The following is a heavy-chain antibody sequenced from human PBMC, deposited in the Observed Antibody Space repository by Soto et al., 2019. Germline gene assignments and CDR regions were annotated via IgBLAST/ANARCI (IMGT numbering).Heavy chain of an antibody. Sequence: PGGSLRLSCEGSGFPFSNYAMSWVRQAPGEGPEWVSTIGGGDDIFYADSVKGRFTISRDDSKSTMYLQMDNLRVADTAIYFCAKDSVSYNRIYDAFDIWGQGTVVTVSS. CDR3: AKDSVSYNRIYDAFDI. D-gene: IGHD1-26*01. CDR1: GFPFSNYA. CDR2: IGGGDDI. J-gene: IGHJ3*02. V-gene: IGHV3-23*01.